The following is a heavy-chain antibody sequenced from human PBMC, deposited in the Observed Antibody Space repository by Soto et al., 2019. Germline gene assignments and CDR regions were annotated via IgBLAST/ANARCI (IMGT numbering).Heavy chain of an antibody. D-gene: IGHD3-10*01. CDR3: ASSSRVLLDY. Sequence: QVQLVQSGAEVKKPGSSVKVSCNASGGTFSSSSISWVRQAPGQGLEWMGRIIPIRGIANYAQKFQGRVTITADKSTSTAYMELSSLRSEDTAVYYCASSSRVLLDYWGQGTLVTVSS. CDR1: GGTFSSSS. CDR2: IIPIRGIA. J-gene: IGHJ4*02. V-gene: IGHV1-69*02.